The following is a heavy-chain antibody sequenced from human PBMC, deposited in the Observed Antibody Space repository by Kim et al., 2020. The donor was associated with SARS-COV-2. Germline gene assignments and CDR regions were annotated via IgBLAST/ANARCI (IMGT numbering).Heavy chain of an antibody. CDR2: IYPGDSDT. V-gene: IGHV5-51*01. J-gene: IGHJ3*02. CDR3: ARPVSRYYDSSGYLPPPPRPLIPPFCPGGPRMSLESPLFSWADPALCYFDSCGYFPPPPDDAFDI. CDR1: GYSFTSYW. Sequence: GESLKISCKGSGYSFTSYWIGWVRQMPGKGLEWMGIIYPGDSDTRYSPSFQGQVTISADKSISTAYLQWSSLKASDTAMYYCARPVSRYYDSSGYLPPPPRPLIPPFCPGGPRMSLESPLFSWADPALCYFDSCGYFPPPPDDAFDIWGQGTMVTFSS. D-gene: IGHD3-22*01.